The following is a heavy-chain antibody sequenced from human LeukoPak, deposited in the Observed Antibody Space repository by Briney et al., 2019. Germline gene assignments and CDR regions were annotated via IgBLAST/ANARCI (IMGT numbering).Heavy chain of an antibody. CDR2: INWNGGRT. CDR1: GFTFSSYA. CDR3: ARGWTGDPAPYFFDY. D-gene: IGHD3/OR15-3a*01. Sequence: QTGGSLRLSCVASGFTFSSYAMSWVRQAPGKGLEWVSSINWNGGRTSYADSVKGRFTVSRDSAKKSLYLQMNSLRVEDTALYYCARGWTGDPAPYFFDYWGQGTRVTVSS. J-gene: IGHJ4*02. V-gene: IGHV3-20*04.